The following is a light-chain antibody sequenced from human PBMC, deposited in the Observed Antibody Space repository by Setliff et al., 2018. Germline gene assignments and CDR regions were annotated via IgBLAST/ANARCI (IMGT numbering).Light chain of an antibody. CDR2: AVS. CDR1: SSDVGSYDL. CDR3: NAYTSGSTYV. J-gene: IGLJ1*01. V-gene: IGLV2-14*03. Sequence: QSALTHPASVSGSPGQSITISCSGTSSDVGSYDLVSWYQQHPGKAPKLIVNAVSDRPSGVSNRFSGSKSGNTASLTISGLQTEDEADYYCNAYTSGSTYVFGTGTKVTVL.